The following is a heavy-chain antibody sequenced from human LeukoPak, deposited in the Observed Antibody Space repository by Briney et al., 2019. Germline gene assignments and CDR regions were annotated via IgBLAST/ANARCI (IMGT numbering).Heavy chain of an antibody. CDR1: GGTFSSYA. Sequence: ASVKVSCKASGGTFSSYAISWVRQAPGQGLEWMGGIIPIFGIANYAQRFQGRFTITTDESTSTAYMELSSLRSEDTAVYYCARGYNDSGGYYSNAFNIWGQGTMVTVSS. CDR2: IIPIFGIA. V-gene: IGHV1-69*05. CDR3: ARGYNDSGGYYSNAFNI. J-gene: IGHJ3*02. D-gene: IGHD3-22*01.